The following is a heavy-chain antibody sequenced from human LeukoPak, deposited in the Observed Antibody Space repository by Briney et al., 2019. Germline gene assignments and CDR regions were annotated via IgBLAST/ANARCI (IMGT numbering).Heavy chain of an antibody. Sequence: PGGSLRLSCAASGFTFSDYWMHWVRQAPGKGLVWVSRVKSDGSTTAYADSVKGRFTISRDNAKNTLFLQMNSLRTEDTAVYCCAGGHGGNLPFDYWGQGTLVTVSS. CDR2: VKSDGSTT. J-gene: IGHJ4*02. D-gene: IGHD4-23*01. CDR1: GFTFSDYW. V-gene: IGHV3-74*01. CDR3: AGGHGGNLPFDY.